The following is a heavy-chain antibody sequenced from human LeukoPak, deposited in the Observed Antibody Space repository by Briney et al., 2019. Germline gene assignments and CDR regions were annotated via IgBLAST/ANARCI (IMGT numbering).Heavy chain of an antibody. CDR1: GYTFTSYG. J-gene: IGHJ6*03. CDR2: ISAYNGNT. D-gene: IGHD3-10*01. V-gene: IGHV1-18*01. CDR3: ARGRSDHYYYYYYMDV. Sequence: GASVKVSRKASGYTFTSYGISWVRQAPGQGLEWMGWISAYNGNTNYAQKLQGRVTMTTDTSTSTAYMELRSLRSDDTAVYYCARGRSDHYYYYYYMDVWGKGTTVTVSS.